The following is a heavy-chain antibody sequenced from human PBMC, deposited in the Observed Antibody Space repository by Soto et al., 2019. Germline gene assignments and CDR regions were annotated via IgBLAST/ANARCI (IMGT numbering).Heavy chain of an antibody. V-gene: IGHV1-69*13. CDR1: GGTFSSYA. Sequence: GASVKVSCKASGGTFSSYAISWVRQAPGQGLEWMGGIIPIFGTANYAQKFQGRVTITADESTGTAYMELSSLRSEDTAVYYCARERDPLAQKSVPAPGFDPWGQRTLVTVSS. CDR3: ARERDPLAQKSVPAPGFDP. CDR2: IIPIFGTA. D-gene: IGHD2-2*01. J-gene: IGHJ5*02.